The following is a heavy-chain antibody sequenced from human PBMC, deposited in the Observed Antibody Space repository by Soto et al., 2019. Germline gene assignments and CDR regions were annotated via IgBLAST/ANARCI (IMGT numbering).Heavy chain of an antibody. CDR2: INTAGSTK. D-gene: IGHD2-2*01. CDR1: GFTFSNFE. J-gene: IGHJ6*02. CDR3: ARAECSTPNCLTAYYSYGLDV. V-gene: IGHV3-48*03. Sequence: GGSLRLSCAASGFTFSNFEMHWVRQAPGKGLEWVSYINTAGSTKYYAESVKGRFTISRDNARNSLFLQMNSLRAEDTAVYYCARAECSTPNCLTAYYSYGLDVWGQGTTVTISS.